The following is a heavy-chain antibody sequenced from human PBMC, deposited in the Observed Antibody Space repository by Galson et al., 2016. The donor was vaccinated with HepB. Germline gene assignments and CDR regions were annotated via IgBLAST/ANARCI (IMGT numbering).Heavy chain of an antibody. D-gene: IGHD5-18*01. CDR3: AKGELRSGFSYGYFAY. CDR2: ISSSGGNT. J-gene: IGHJ4*02. Sequence: SLRLSCAASGFTFSSYVMSWVRQAPGKGLEWVSLISSSGGNTYYADSVKGRFTISRDNSKNKLYLQMNSLRAEDTAVYFCAKGELRSGFSYGYFAYWGQGTLVTVSS. CDR1: GFTFSSYV. V-gene: IGHV3-23*01.